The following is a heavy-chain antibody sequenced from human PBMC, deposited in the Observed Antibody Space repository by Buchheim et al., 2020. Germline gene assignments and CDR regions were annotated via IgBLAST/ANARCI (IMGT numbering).Heavy chain of an antibody. V-gene: IGHV3-30*18. J-gene: IGHJ4*02. Sequence: QVQLVESGGGVVQPGRSLRLSCAASGFTFSSYGMHWVRQAPGKGLEWVAVISYDGSNKYYADSVKGRFTTSRDNSKNTLYLQMNSLRAEDTAVYYCAKEGLQEYYYDSSGYYDYWGQGTL. CDR3: AKEGLQEYYYDSSGYYDY. CDR1: GFTFSSYG. D-gene: IGHD3-22*01. CDR2: ISYDGSNK.